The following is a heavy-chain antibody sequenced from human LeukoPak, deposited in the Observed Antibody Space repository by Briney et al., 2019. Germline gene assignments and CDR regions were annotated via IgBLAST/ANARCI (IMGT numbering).Heavy chain of an antibody. J-gene: IGHJ5*02. CDR3: ARAGDQGYCSSTSCRNNWFDP. V-gene: IGHV1-2*02. CDR2: INPNSGGT. CDR1: GHTFTGYY. D-gene: IGHD2-2*01. Sequence: GASVKVSCKASGHTFTGYYMHWVRQAPGQGLEWMGWINPNSGGTNYAQKFQGRVTMTRDTSISTAYMELSRLRSDDTAVYYCARAGDQGYCSSTSCRNNWFDPWGQGTLVTVSS.